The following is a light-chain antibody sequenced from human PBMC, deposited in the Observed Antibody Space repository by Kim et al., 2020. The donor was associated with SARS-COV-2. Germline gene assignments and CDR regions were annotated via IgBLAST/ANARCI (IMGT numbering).Light chain of an antibody. J-gene: IGKJ4*01. Sequence: LYPGKSDPLPCRASQGFTTNYLAWYQQKPGQTPRLLIYGASSRATGTPNRFSGSGFGTDLYPTISRREPEDFAVFYCQDYGRSPRFGGGTKVDIK. CDR1: QGFTTNY. CDR2: GAS. CDR3: QDYGRSPR. V-gene: IGKV3-20*01.